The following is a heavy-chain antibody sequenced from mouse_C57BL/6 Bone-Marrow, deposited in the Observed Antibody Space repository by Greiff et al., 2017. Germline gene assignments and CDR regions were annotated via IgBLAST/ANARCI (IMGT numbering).Heavy chain of an antibody. Sequence: VQLQQPGAELVKPGASVKLSCKASGYTFTSYWMQWVKQRPGQGLEWIGEIDPSDSYTNYNQKFKGKATLTVDTSSSTAYMQLSSLTSEDSAVYCCARDDYYAMDYWGQGTSVTVSS. CDR1: GYTFTSYW. J-gene: IGHJ4*01. V-gene: IGHV1-50*01. CDR2: IDPSDSYT. CDR3: ARDDYYAMDY.